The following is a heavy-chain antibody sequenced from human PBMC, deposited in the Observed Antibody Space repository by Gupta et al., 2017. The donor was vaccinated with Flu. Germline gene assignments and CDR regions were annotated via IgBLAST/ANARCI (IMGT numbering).Heavy chain of an antibody. V-gene: IGHV3-48*02. Sequence: EVQLVESGGGLVQPGGSLRLSCAASGFTFSSYSMNWVRQAPGKGLEWVSYISSSSSTIYYADSVKGRFTIPRDNAKNSLYLQMNSLRDEDTAVYYCASGFYSDDYPGRSVDYWGQGTLVTVSS. D-gene: IGHD4-17*01. J-gene: IGHJ4*02. CDR1: GFTFSSYS. CDR3: ASGFYSDDYPGRSVDY. CDR2: ISSSSSTI.